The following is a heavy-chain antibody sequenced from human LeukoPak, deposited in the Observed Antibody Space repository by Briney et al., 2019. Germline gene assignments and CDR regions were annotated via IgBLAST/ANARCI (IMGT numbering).Heavy chain of an antibody. CDR1: GYTFTSYY. Sequence: ASVKVSCKASGYTFTSYYMHWVRQAPGQGLEWMGIINLSGGSTSYAQKFQGRVTMTRDTSTSTVYMELSSLRSEDTAVYYCARVGYNYYGSSGYQYYFDYWGQGTLVTVSS. CDR2: INLSGGST. V-gene: IGHV1-46*01. J-gene: IGHJ4*02. CDR3: ARVGYNYYGSSGYQYYFDY. D-gene: IGHD3-22*01.